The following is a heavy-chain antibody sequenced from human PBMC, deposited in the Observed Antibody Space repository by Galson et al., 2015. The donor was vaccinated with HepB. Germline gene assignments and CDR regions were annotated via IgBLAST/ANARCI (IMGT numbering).Heavy chain of an antibody. Sequence: QSGAEVKKPGASVKVSCKASGYMFTNYGVTWVRQAPGQGLEWLGWINPNSGGTNYAQKFQGRVTMTRDTSISTAYMELSRLRSDDTAVYYCARERYCSSTSCYNYYYGMDVWGQGTTVTVSS. V-gene: IGHV1-2*02. CDR3: ARERYCSSTSCYNYYYGMDV. CDR2: INPNSGGT. J-gene: IGHJ6*02. D-gene: IGHD2-2*01. CDR1: GYMFTNYG.